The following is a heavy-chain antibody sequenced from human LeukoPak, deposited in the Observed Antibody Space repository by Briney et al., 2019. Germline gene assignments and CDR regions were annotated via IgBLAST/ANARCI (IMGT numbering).Heavy chain of an antibody. J-gene: IGHJ4*02. Sequence: SETLSLTCAVSGGSISSSNWWSWVRQPPGKGLEWIGEIYHSGSTNYNPSLKSRVAIAVDKSKNQFSLKLSSVTAADTAVYYCARASHDYGDYSHFDYWGQGTLVTVSS. CDR3: ARASHDYGDYSHFDY. D-gene: IGHD4-17*01. V-gene: IGHV4-4*02. CDR1: GGSISSSNW. CDR2: IYHSGST.